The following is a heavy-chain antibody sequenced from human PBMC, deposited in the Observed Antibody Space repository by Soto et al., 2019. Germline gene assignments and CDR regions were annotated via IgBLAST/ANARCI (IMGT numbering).Heavy chain of an antibody. CDR3: ASSAGLDHLLNYYGLNV. D-gene: IGHD6-13*01. CDR2: IIPVLGTP. Sequence: QVLLVQSSAEVKKPGSSVKVSCKASGGTFTSTAFSWVRQAPGQGLEWMGGIIPVLGTPNYAQKFQARLTVTADASTTTVLMELSSLRSDDTAVYYCASSAGLDHLLNYYGLNVWGPGTTGTVSS. CDR1: GGTFTSTA. V-gene: IGHV1-69*01. J-gene: IGHJ6*02.